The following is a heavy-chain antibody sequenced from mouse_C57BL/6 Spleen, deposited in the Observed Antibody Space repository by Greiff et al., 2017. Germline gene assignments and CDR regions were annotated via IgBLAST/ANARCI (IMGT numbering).Heavy chain of an antibody. V-gene: IGHV1-18*01. CDR2: INPNNGGT. CDR1: GYTFTDYN. J-gene: IGHJ3*01. Sequence: VQLKESGPELVKPGASVKIPCKASGYTFTDYNMDWVKQSHGKSLEWIGDINPNNGGTIYNQKFKGKATLTVDKSSSTAYMELRSLTSEDTAVYYCASSIYYGNYGFAYWGQGTLVTVSA. D-gene: IGHD2-1*01. CDR3: ASSIYYGNYGFAY.